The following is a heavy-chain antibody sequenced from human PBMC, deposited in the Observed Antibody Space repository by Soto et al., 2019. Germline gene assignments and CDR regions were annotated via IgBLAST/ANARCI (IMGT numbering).Heavy chain of an antibody. CDR3: ARAEYRPNGDYDYYYGMDV. J-gene: IGHJ6*02. D-gene: IGHD4-17*01. V-gene: IGHV1-2*04. Sequence: ASVKVSCKASGYTFTGYHMHWVRQAPGQGLEWMGWINPNSGGTNYAQKFQGWVTMTRDTSISTAYMELSRLRSDDTAVYYCARAEYRPNGDYDYYYGMDVWGQGTTVTVSS. CDR2: INPNSGGT. CDR1: GYTFTGYH.